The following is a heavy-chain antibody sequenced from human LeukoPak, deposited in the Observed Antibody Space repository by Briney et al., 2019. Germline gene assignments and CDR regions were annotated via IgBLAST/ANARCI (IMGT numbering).Heavy chain of an antibody. Sequence: GGSLRLSCAASGFTVNTYDMHWVRQAPGEGPEWIAYFGISGTIYYADSVRGRFTISRDNAKNSLFLQMNSLMVDDTAIYYCAGYGVYPYWGKGTLVTVSS. D-gene: IGHD4-17*01. CDR3: AGYGVYPY. V-gene: IGHV3-48*01. CDR2: FGISGTI. CDR1: GFTVNTYD. J-gene: IGHJ4*02.